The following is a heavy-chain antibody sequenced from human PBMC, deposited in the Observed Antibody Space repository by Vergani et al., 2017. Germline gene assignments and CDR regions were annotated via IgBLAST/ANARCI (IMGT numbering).Heavy chain of an antibody. V-gene: IGHV3-66*02. CDR2: IYSGGST. CDR1: GFTVSSNY. J-gene: IGHJ6*02. Sequence: EVQLVESGGGLVQPGGSLRLSCAASGFTVSSNYMSWVRQGPGKGLEWVSVIYSGGSTYYADSVKGRFTISRDNSKNTLYLQMNSLRAEDTAVYYCARDLDILGHYYGMDVWGQGTTVTVSS. D-gene: IGHD5-12*01. CDR3: ARDLDILGHYYGMDV.